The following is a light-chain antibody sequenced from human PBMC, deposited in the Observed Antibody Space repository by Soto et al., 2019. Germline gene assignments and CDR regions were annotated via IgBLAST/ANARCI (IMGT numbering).Light chain of an antibody. V-gene: IGKV3-20*01. CDR1: QSVSSSY. J-gene: IGKJ2*01. Sequence: EIVLTQSPGTLSSSPGERATLSCRASQSVSSSYLAWYQQKPGQAPRLLIYAVSSRATGIPDRFSGSGSGTDFNLTIRRLVPEDFTVYYCQHYGNSPPYTFGQGTKVDIK. CDR2: AVS. CDR3: QHYGNSPPYT.